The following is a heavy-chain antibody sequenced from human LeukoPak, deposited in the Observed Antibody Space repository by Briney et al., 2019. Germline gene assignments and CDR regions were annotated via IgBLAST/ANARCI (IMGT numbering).Heavy chain of an antibody. CDR1: GYIFTSYY. D-gene: IGHD3-22*01. V-gene: IGHV1-46*01. J-gene: IGHJ4*02. Sequence: ASVKVSCKASGYIFTSYYMHWVRQAPGQGLEWMGIINPSGGSTSYAQKFQGRVTMTRDTSTSTAYMELRSLRSDDTAIYYCARNYDSSKDGNDYWGQGTLVTVSS. CDR3: ARNYDSSKDGNDY. CDR2: INPSGGST.